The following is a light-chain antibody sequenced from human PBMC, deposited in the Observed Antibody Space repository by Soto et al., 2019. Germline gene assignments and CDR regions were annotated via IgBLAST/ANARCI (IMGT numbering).Light chain of an antibody. CDR3: PVRDVLPS. J-gene: IGKJ1*01. Sequence: IVLTQSPVTLALSPGESAVLSCRASQTVSSSLAWYQHKPGQAPRLFIYDASKRAPGIPARFTGSGSGTHFTLTISSLEPEDIAVYYCPVRDVLPSFGQLTMVDIK. V-gene: IGKV3-11*01. CDR1: QTVSSS. CDR2: DAS.